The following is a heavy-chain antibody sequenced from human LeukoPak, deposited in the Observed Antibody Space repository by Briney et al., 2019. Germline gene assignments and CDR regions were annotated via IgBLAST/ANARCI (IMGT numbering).Heavy chain of an antibody. CDR2: ISSSSTYI. J-gene: IGHJ4*02. Sequence: PGGSLRLSCAASGFTFSSYAMSWVRQAPGKGLEWVSSISSSSTYIYYADSVIGRFTISRDNAKNSLFLQMNSLRAEDTAVYYCARDIFPGTVTTDSFDYWGQGTLVTVSS. CDR1: GFTFSSYA. D-gene: IGHD4-17*01. CDR3: ARDIFPGTVTTDSFDY. V-gene: IGHV3-21*01.